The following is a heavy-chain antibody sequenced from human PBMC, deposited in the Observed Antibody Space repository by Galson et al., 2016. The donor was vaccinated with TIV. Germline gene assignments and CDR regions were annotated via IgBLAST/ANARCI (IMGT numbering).Heavy chain of an antibody. CDR1: GYTFTSYA. CDR2: MNPNSRNT. CDR3: ARSGDYGDY. J-gene: IGHJ4*02. V-gene: IGHV1-8*02. D-gene: IGHD4-17*01. Sequence: SVKVSCKASGYTFTSYAINRVRQATGQGVEWMGWMNPNSRNTGYAQKFRGRVPMTRNTSVRTAYMELSSLRSEDTAVYYCARSGDYGDYWGQGTLVTVSS.